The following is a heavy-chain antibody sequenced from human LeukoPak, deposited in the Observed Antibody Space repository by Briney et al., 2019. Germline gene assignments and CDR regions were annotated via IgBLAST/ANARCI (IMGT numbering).Heavy chain of an antibody. CDR2: IKHDGSEE. J-gene: IGHJ4*02. D-gene: IGHD3-16*02. CDR1: GLSISGQW. Sequence: GESLRLSCVASGLSISGQWMNWVRQAPGQGLEWVANIKHDGSEEYYVDSVKGRFTISRDDGRNSASLQMNSVRAEDTAVYYCGYTNNFYHWGQGTLVVVSS. CDR3: GYTNNFYH. V-gene: IGHV3-7*01.